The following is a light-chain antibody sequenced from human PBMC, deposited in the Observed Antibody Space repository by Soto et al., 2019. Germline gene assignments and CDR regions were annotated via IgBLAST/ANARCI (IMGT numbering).Light chain of an antibody. Sequence: QSALTQPASVSGSPGQSITISCSGTTSDVGGYNLVSWYQQHTAKAPKLLIYEGTQRPSGVSSRFSGSKSGNTASLTISGLQAEDEADYYCCSYASISSYVFGTGTKVTVL. CDR2: EGT. CDR3: CSYASISSYV. J-gene: IGLJ1*01. CDR1: TSDVGGYNL. V-gene: IGLV2-23*01.